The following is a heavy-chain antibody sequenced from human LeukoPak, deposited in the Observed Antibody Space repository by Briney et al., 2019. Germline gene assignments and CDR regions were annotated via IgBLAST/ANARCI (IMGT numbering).Heavy chain of an antibody. CDR2: IREDGSEK. V-gene: IGHV3-7*01. D-gene: IGHD6-6*01. J-gene: IGHJ6*04. CDR3: ARWDGQLFEWNMDV. CDR1: GFKFRDFW. Sequence: GGSLRLSCAASGFKFRDFWMNWVRQAPGKGLEWLANIREDGSEKYYAESVKGRFTISRDNTRTLLFLHLSSVRVEDRAVYYCARWDGQLFEWNMDVWGKGTTVTVSS.